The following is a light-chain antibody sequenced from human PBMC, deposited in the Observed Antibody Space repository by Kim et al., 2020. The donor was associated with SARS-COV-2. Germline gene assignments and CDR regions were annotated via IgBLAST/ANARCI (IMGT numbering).Light chain of an antibody. Sequence: ASAGDRVTITFRASPDISNSLAWYQQKPGKAPELLIYDAFTLQSGVSPRFSGSRSGTDFTLTISSLQSEDFAAYYCQQHYIYPLTFGGGTKVDIK. J-gene: IGKJ4*01. CDR3: QQHYIYPLT. V-gene: IGKV1-8*01. CDR1: PDISNS. CDR2: DAF.